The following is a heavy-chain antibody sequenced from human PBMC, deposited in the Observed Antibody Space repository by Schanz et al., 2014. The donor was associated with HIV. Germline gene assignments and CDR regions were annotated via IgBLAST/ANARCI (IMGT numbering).Heavy chain of an antibody. CDR2: TWYDGSNK. Sequence: QVQLVESGGGVVQPGRSLRLSCAASGFTFSSYGMYWVRQAPGKGLEWVAVTWYDGSNKYYADSVKGRFTISRDNSKNTLFLQMNSLRAEDTAVYFCARDVAGCSGTSCFSDAFDIWGQGTMVTVSS. J-gene: IGHJ3*02. CDR3: ARDVAGCSGTSCFSDAFDI. D-gene: IGHD2-2*01. CDR1: GFTFSSYG. V-gene: IGHV3-33*08.